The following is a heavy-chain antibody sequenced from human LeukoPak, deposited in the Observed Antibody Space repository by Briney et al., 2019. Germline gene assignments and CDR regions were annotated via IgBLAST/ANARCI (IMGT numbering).Heavy chain of an antibody. CDR3: ARWPKQQLDNYFDY. Sequence: GGSLRLSCAASGFTFSSYWMSWVRQAPGKGLEWVANIKQDGSEKYYVDSVKGRFTISRDNAKNSLYLQMNSLRAEDTAVYCCARWPKQQLDNYFDYWGQGTLVTVSS. J-gene: IGHJ4*02. CDR2: IKQDGSEK. CDR1: GFTFSSYW. V-gene: IGHV3-7*01. D-gene: IGHD6-13*01.